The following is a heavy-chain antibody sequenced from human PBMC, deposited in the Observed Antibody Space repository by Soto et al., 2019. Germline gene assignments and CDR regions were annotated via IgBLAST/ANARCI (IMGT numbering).Heavy chain of an antibody. V-gene: IGHV5-10-1*01. J-gene: IGHJ6*02. CDR1: GYNFSTFW. D-gene: IGHD2-15*01. Sequence: PGESVKISCKTSGYNFSTFWISWIGQVPGNGLEWMGRIDPSDSYSNYSPSFQGHVTISADTSISTAYLQWSSLKASDTAMYYCARQVAATAYYYYGMDVWGQGTTVTVSS. CDR3: ARQVAATAYYYYGMDV. CDR2: IDPSDSYS.